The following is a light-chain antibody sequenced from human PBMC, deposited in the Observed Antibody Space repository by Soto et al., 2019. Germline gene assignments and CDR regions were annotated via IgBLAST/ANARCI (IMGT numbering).Light chain of an antibody. CDR1: QGISSY. J-gene: IGKJ1*01. Sequence: AIRMTQSPSSFSASTGDRVTITCRASQGISSYLAWYQQKPGKAPKLLIYAASTFQSGVPSRSTGSGSGTDFTLTLSCLQSEDFATYYCQQYYSYPRTFGQGTKVDIK. CDR3: QQYYSYPRT. V-gene: IGKV1-8*01. CDR2: AAS.